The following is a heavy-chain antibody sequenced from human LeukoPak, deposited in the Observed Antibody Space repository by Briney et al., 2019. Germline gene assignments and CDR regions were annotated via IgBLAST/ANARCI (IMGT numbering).Heavy chain of an antibody. Sequence: SETLSLTCSVSGYSISSGYYWGWIRQPPGKGLEWIGRIYNSRSTYYNPSLKSRVTISLDTSKNQFSLKLSSVTAADTAVYYCARDHPRITMVRGEERWFDPWGQGTLVTVSS. CDR3: ARDHPRITMVRGEERWFDP. D-gene: IGHD3-10*01. J-gene: IGHJ5*02. V-gene: IGHV4-38-2*02. CDR2: IYNSRST. CDR1: GYSISSGYY.